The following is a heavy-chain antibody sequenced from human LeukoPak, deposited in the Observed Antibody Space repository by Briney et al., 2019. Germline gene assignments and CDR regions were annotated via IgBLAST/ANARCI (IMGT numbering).Heavy chain of an antibody. D-gene: IGHD6-19*01. V-gene: IGHV4-59*01. CDR1: GGSISSYY. J-gene: IGHJ4*02. CDR2: IYYSGST. Sequence: PSETLSLTCTVSGGSISSYYWSWLRQPPGKGLEWIGYIYYSGSTNYNPSLKSRVTISVDTSKNQFSLKLSSVTAADTAVYYCARDVAATDYWGQGTLVTVSS. CDR3: ARDVAATDY.